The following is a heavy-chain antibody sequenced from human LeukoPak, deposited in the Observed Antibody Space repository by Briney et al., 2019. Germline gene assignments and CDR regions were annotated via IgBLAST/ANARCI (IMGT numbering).Heavy chain of an antibody. Sequence: PGGSLRLSCAASGFPFSYYSMHWVRQAPGKGLEWVAVISYDEENKYYADSVKGRFAISRDNSKDTLYLQMNSLRAGDTAVYYCARSPTRSLRVGEFDFWGQGTLVTVFS. CDR1: GFPFSYYS. J-gene: IGHJ4*02. D-gene: IGHD1-26*01. V-gene: IGHV3-30*09. CDR3: ARSPTRSLRVGEFDF. CDR2: ISYDEENK.